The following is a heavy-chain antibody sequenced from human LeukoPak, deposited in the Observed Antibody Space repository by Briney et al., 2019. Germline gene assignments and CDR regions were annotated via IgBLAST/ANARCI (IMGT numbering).Heavy chain of an antibody. Sequence: EASVKVSCKASGYTFTSYYMHWVRQAPGQGLEWMGIINPSGGSTSYAQKFQGRVTMTRDMSTSTVYMELSSLRSDDTAVYYCARARHGYSSGWLKNYYYYMDVWGKGTTVTISS. V-gene: IGHV1-46*01. CDR3: ARARHGYSSGWLKNYYYYMDV. CDR2: INPSGGST. CDR1: GYTFTSYY. D-gene: IGHD6-19*01. J-gene: IGHJ6*03.